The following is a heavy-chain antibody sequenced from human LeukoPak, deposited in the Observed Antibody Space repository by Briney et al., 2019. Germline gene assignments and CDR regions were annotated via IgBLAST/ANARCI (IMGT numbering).Heavy chain of an antibody. V-gene: IGHV4-34*01. J-gene: IGHJ4*02. CDR2: INHSGST. D-gene: IGHD3-22*01. CDR3: AGHQFYYDTSGYYYFDY. Sequence: SETLSLTCTVSGGSFSGYYWSWIRQPPGKGLEWIGEINHSGSTNYNPSLKSRATISVDTSKNQFSLKLSSVTAADTAVYYCAGHQFYYDTSGYYYFDYWGQGILVTVSS. CDR1: GGSFSGYY.